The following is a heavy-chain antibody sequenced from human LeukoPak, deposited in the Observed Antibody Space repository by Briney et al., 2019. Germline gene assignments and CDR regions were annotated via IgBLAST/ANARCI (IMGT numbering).Heavy chain of an antibody. D-gene: IGHD6-13*01. J-gene: IGHJ4*02. CDR3: ARASIASGRGDFDY. CDR2: IYYSGST. V-gene: IGHV4-59*01. Sequence: PSATLSLTCTVSGGSISSYYWSWIRQPPGKGLEWIGYIYYSGSTNYNPSLKSRVTISVDTSKNQFSLKLSSVTAADTAVYYCARASIASGRGDFDYWGQGTLVTVSS. CDR1: GGSISSYY.